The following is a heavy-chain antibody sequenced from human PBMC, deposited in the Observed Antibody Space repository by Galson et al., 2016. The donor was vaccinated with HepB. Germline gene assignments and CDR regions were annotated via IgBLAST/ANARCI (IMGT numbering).Heavy chain of an antibody. D-gene: IGHD4-17*01. Sequence: LRLSCAASGFTFSSYAMHWVRQAPGKGLEWVAVISYDGSNKYYADSVKGRFTISRDNSKNTLYLQMNSLRAEDTAVYYCARDGDYSYYYYYMDVWGKGTTVTVSS. V-gene: IGHV3-30-3*01. CDR2: ISYDGSNK. CDR3: ARDGDYSYYYYYMDV. J-gene: IGHJ6*03. CDR1: GFTFSSYA.